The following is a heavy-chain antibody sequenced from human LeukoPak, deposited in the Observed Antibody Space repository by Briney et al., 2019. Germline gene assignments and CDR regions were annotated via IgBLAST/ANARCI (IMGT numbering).Heavy chain of an antibody. D-gene: IGHD3-10*01. J-gene: IGHJ4*02. CDR2: IWADGSSE. V-gene: IGHV3-33*01. Sequence: GRSLRLSCAASGFNLSPYAMDWVRQTPGKGLEWVAVIWADGSSEYYADSVKGRFTISRDNSKNTLYLQMNSLRAEDTAVYYCARDGHYYGSGSPFYFDYWGQGTLVTVSS. CDR3: ARDGHYYGSGSPFYFDY. CDR1: GFNLSPYA.